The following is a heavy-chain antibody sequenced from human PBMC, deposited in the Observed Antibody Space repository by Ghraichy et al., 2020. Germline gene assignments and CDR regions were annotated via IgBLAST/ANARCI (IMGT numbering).Heavy chain of an antibody. CDR2: ISSSSSYI. J-gene: IGHJ3*02. CDR3: ARDSHYDILTGYYTSGMADAFDI. V-gene: IGHV3-21*01. D-gene: IGHD3-9*01. CDR1: GFTFSSYS. Sequence: GGSLRLSCAASGFTFSSYSMNWVRQAPGKGLEWVSSISSSSSYIYYADSVKGRFTISRDNAKNSLYLQMNSLRAEDTAVYDCARDSHYDILTGYYTSGMADAFDIWGQGTMVTVSS.